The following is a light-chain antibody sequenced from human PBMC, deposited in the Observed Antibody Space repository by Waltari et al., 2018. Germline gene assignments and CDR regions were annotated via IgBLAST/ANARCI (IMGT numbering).Light chain of an antibody. CDR2: EVS. J-gene: IGLJ3*02. V-gene: IGLV2-8*01. Sequence: QSALTQPPSASGSPGQSVTISCTGTSSDVGGYHYVSWYQHHPGKAPKFMIYEVSKRPSGVPVRCSGSKSGNTASLTVSGLQAEDEADYYCSSYAGSNTWVFGGGTKLTVL. CDR1: SSDVGGYHY. CDR3: SSYAGSNTWV.